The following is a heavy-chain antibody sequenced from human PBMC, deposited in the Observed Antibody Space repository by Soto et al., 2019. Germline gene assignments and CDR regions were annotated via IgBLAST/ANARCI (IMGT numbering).Heavy chain of an antibody. CDR1: GFNFGFFG. V-gene: IGHV3-30*03. CDR2: ISGDGINT. D-gene: IGHD1-26*01. Sequence: QIQLVESGGDVVQPGKSLRLSCAASGFNFGFFGMHWVRQAPGKGLEWVAFISGDGINTQYADSVRGRFTLSRDYSSKTMYLQMDSLRDEDTALYYCARGNLSFDFDSWGLGTLVTVSS. J-gene: IGHJ4*02. CDR3: ARGNLSFDFDS.